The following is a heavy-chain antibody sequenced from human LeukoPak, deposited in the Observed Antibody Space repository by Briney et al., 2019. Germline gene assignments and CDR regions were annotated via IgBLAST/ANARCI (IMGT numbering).Heavy chain of an antibody. V-gene: IGHV4-34*01. CDR1: GGSFSGYY. Sequence: PSETLSLTCAVYGGSFSGYYWSWIRQPPGKGLEWIGEINHSGSTNYNPSLKSRVTISVDTSKNHFSLNLRSVTAADTAVYYCARRSYNSPFRYWGQGTPVTVSS. D-gene: IGHD5-24*01. J-gene: IGHJ4*02. CDR2: INHSGST. CDR3: ARRSYNSPFRY.